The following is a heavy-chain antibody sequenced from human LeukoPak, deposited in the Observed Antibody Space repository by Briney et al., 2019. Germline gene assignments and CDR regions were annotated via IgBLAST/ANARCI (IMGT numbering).Heavy chain of an antibody. CDR1: GGSISTFF. Sequence: SETLSLTCTVSGGSISTFFWTCIRQSAGKGREGMGRIYTGTTYYNPSLESRATISVDTSNNRFSLKLTSRTAADPAVYYCARGTEMTSFTGYYSFDYWGRGSLVTVSS. CDR2: IYTGTT. V-gene: IGHV4-4*07. CDR3: ARGTEMTSFTGYYSFDY. D-gene: IGHD3-9*01. J-gene: IGHJ4*02.